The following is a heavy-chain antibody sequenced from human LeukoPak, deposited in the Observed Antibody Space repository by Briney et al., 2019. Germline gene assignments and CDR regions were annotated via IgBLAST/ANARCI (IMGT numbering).Heavy chain of an antibody. V-gene: IGHV3-30*03. CDR2: ISPDGSGK. CDR3: ARGYDSNLDYYYYMDV. CDR1: GFTFSMYG. D-gene: IGHD3-16*01. Sequence: GGSLRLSCVISGFTFSMYGMHWVRQAPGKGLEWVAVISPDGSGKNYVDSVGGRFTISRDNSKNTLYVQMNSLRAEDTAVYFCARGYDSNLDYYYYMDVWGKGTTVTVSS. J-gene: IGHJ6*03.